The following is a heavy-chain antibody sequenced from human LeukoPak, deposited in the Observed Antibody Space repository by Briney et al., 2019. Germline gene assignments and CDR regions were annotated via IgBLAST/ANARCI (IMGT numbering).Heavy chain of an antibody. CDR1: RFTFSSYW. J-gene: IGHJ4*02. V-gene: IGHV3-7*01. Sequence: GGSLRLSCAASRFTFSSYWMFWVRQAPGKGLEWVASIKQDGSQKYYVDSVKGRFTISGDNAENSLYLQMNSLRVEDTAVYYCARGGVPAGYDYWGQGTLVTVSS. D-gene: IGHD2-2*01. CDR3: ARGGVPAGYDY. CDR2: IKQDGSQK.